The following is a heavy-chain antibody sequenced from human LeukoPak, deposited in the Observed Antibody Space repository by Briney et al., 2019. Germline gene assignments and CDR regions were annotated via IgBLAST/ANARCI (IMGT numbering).Heavy chain of an antibody. J-gene: IGHJ5*02. V-gene: IGHV3-20*04. D-gene: IGHD3-10*01. Sequence: PGGSLRLSCAASGFTFDDYGMSWVRQAPGKGLEWVSGISWNGGSTGYADSVKGRFTISRDNAKNSLYLQMNSLRAEDTAVYYCARGGDYYGSSWFDPWGQGTLVTVSS. CDR2: ISWNGGST. CDR3: ARGGDYYGSSWFDP. CDR1: GFTFDDYG.